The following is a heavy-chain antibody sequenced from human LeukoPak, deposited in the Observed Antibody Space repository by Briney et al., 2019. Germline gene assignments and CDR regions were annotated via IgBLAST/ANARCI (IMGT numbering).Heavy chain of an antibody. D-gene: IGHD2-15*01. V-gene: IGHV3-21*01. CDR1: GFTFSSYS. J-gene: IGHJ4*02. CDR2: ISSSSCYI. CDR3: ARDLYEAATPYYFDY. Sequence: GGSLRLSCAASGFTFSSYSMNWVRQAPGKGLEWVSSISSSSCYIYYADSVKGRFTISRDNAKNSLYLQMNSLRAGDTAVYYCARDLYEAATPYYFDYWGQGTLVTVSS.